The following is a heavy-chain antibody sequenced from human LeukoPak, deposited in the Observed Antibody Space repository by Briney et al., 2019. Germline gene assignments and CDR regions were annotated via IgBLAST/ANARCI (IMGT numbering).Heavy chain of an antibody. J-gene: IGHJ1*01. V-gene: IGHV3-15*04. Sequence: GGSLRLSCAGSGFTFSSYAMSWVRQAPGKGLEWVGRIEKNTDGGTTDYAAPVKGRFTISRHDSENTMYLQMNSLETEDTAVYYCTTGFSFIDFWGRGTLVTVST. CDR2: IEKNTDGGTT. CDR1: GFTFSSYA. CDR3: TTGFSFIDF. D-gene: IGHD3-16*02.